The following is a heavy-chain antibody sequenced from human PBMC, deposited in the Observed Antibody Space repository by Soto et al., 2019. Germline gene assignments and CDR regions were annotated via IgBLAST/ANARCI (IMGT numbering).Heavy chain of an antibody. V-gene: IGHV4-34*01. CDR3: ARGGRVAARVIDY. J-gene: IGHJ4*02. Sequence: QVQLQQWGAGLLKPSETLSLTCAVYGGSFSGYYWSWIRQPPGKGLEWIGEINHSGSTNYNPSLKRRVTISVDTSKNQFSLKLSSVTAADTAVYYCARGGRVAARVIDYWGQGTLVTVSS. CDR1: GGSFSGYY. CDR2: INHSGST. D-gene: IGHD2-15*01.